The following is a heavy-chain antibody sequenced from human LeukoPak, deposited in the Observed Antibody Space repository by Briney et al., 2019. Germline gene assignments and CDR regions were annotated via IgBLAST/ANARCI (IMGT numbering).Heavy chain of an antibody. J-gene: IGHJ6*02. CDR1: GFIFSTYG. V-gene: IGHV3-23*01. Sequence: TGGSLRLSCAASGFIFSTYGMSWVRQAPGKGLEWVSAISGGGTSTYYADSVKGQFTISRDNSKNTLYLQMNSLRAEDTAVHYCAKGGPAVYYYGMDVWGQGTTVTVSS. CDR3: AKGGPAVYYYGMDV. CDR2: ISGGGTST.